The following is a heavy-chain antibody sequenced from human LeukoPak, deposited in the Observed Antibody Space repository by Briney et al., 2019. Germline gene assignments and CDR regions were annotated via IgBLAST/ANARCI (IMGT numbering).Heavy chain of an antibody. J-gene: IGHJ4*02. CDR2: IYSDGNT. D-gene: IGHD3-10*02. CDR1: GFTVTNNY. CDR3: AKSVRGWGFFDY. Sequence: SGGSLRLSCAASGFTVTNNYMSWVRQAPGKGLEWVSVIYSDGNTYFADSVKGRFTISRDNSKNTLYLQMNSLTTEDTAVYYCAKSVRGWGFFDYWGQGTLVTVSS. V-gene: IGHV3-66*01.